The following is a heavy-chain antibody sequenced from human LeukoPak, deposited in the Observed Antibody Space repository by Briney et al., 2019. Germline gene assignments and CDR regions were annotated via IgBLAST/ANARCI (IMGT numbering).Heavy chain of an antibody. J-gene: IGHJ5*02. V-gene: IGHV3-53*01. D-gene: IGHD2-21*02. CDR3: AKGELATATPNNWFDP. CDR1: GFTVSSNY. CDR2: IYSGGST. Sequence: GGSLRLSCAASGFTVSSNYMSWVRQAPGKGLEWVSVIYSGGSTYYADSVKGRFTISRDNSKNTLYLQMNSLRAEDTAVYYCAKGELATATPNNWFDPWGQGTLVTVSS.